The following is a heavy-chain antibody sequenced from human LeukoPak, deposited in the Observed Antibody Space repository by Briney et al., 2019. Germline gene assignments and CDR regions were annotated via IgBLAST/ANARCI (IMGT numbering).Heavy chain of an antibody. CDR2: ISSRSSDT. Sequence: GGPLRLSCAASGFTFSDYYMSWIRQAPGKGLEWVSYISSRSSDTNYVDSVKGRFTISRDNAKNSLYLQMNSLRVEDTAVYYCTRVGSSGSVDYWGQGTLVTVSS. CDR3: TRVGSSGSVDY. J-gene: IGHJ4*02. CDR1: GFTFSDYY. V-gene: IGHV3-11*06. D-gene: IGHD7-27*01.